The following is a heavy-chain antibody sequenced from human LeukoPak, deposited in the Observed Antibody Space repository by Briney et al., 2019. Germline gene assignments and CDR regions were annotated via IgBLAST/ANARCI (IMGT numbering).Heavy chain of an antibody. J-gene: IGHJ4*02. CDR2: ISAYNGDT. D-gene: IGHD1-26*01. CDR1: GYTFTNYG. CDR3: ARAGYSGSLVDY. Sequence: ASVKVSCKASGYTFTNYGISWVRQAPGQGLEWMGWISAYNGDTNYAQKLQGRVTMTTDTSTSTAYMELRSLRSDDTAVYYCARAGYSGSLVDYWGQGTLVTVSS. V-gene: IGHV1-18*01.